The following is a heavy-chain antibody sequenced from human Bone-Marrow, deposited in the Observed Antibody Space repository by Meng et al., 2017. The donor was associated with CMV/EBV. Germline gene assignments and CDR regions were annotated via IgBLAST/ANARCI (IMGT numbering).Heavy chain of an antibody. V-gene: IGHV3-23*01. CDR1: GLTFSSYA. CDR2: ISGSGGST. J-gene: IGHJ6*02. Sequence: GGSLRLSCAASGLTFSSYAMSWVRQAPGKGLEWVSAISGSGGSTYYADSVKGRFTISRDNSKNTLYLQMNSLRAEDTAVYYCAKDQGYMRVRGVTVSMYGMDVWGQGTTVTASS. D-gene: IGHD3-10*01. CDR3: AKDQGYMRVRGVTVSMYGMDV.